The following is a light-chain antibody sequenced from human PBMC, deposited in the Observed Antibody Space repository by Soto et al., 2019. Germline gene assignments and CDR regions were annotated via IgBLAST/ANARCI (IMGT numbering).Light chain of an antibody. V-gene: IGKV3-11*01. Sequence: EIVLTQSPATLSLSPGERATLSCRASQSVSTYLSWYQQRPGQAPRLLIYDASYRATDIPPRFSGSGSGTDFTLTISSLEPGDFAVYYCQQRRSWPPTITFGQGTRLEIK. CDR2: DAS. CDR3: QQRRSWPPTIT. CDR1: QSVSTY. J-gene: IGKJ5*01.